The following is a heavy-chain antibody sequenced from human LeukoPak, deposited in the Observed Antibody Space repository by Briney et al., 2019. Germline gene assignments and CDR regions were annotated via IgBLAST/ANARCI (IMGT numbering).Heavy chain of an antibody. CDR3: ARDCRPYCASSSYYHMDV. J-gene: IGHJ6*02. Sequence: GGSLRLSCAASGFTFSTYNMNWVRQAPGKGLEWVSHITSSSTNIYYADSVKGRFTISRDNAKNALSLQMNSLRDEDTAVYYCARDCRPYCASSSYYHMDVWGQGTTVTVSS. V-gene: IGHV3-48*02. CDR2: ITSSSTNI. D-gene: IGHD2-21*02. CDR1: GFTFSTYN.